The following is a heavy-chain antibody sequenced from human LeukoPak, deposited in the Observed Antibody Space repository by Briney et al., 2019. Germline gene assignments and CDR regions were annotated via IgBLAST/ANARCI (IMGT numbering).Heavy chain of an antibody. CDR2: ISSGGRT. V-gene: IGHV3-53*01. J-gene: IGHJ4*02. D-gene: IGHD6-25*01. CDR1: GFTVSSND. CDR3: AKSRGDHLFDY. Sequence: GGSLRLSCTASGFTVSSNDMTWVRQAPGKGLQWVSLISSGGRTYYADSVKGRFTISRDNSKNTLYLQMNSLRAEDTAVYYCAKSRGDHLFDYWGQGTLVTVSS.